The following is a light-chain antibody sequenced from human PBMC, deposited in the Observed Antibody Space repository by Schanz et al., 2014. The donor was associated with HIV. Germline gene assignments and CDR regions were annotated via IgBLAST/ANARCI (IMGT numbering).Light chain of an antibody. J-gene: IGLJ2*01. CDR3: SSYTSTNTLVV. V-gene: IGLV2-14*03. Sequence: QSALTQPASVSGSPGQSITISCTGTSSNVGGYDYLSWYQQHPGKAPKLIIYDVSNRPSGISYRFSGSKSGNTASLTISGLQAEDEGDYYCSSYTSTNTLVVFGGGTKLTVL. CDR2: DVS. CDR1: SSNVGGYDY.